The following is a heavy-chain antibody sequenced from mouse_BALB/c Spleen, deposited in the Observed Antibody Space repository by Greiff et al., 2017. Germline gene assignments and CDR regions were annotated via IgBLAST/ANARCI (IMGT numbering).Heavy chain of an antibody. V-gene: IGHV1-15*01. CDR2: IHPGSGGT. D-gene: IGHD3-1*01. CDR1: GYTFPDYE. Sequence: QVQLQQSGAELVRPGASVKLSCQALGYTFPDYEMHWVKQTPVHGLEWIGAIHPGSGGTAYNQKFKGKATLTADKSSSTAYMELSSLTSEDSAVYYCTKAARATAWFAYWGQGTLVTVSA. CDR3: TKAARATAWFAY. J-gene: IGHJ3*01.